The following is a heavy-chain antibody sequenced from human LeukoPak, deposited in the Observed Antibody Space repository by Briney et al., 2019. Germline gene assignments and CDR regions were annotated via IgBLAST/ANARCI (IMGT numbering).Heavy chain of an antibody. D-gene: IGHD6-19*01. J-gene: IGHJ3*02. CDR2: MNPNSGNT. V-gene: IGHV1-8*01. CDR1: GYTFTSYD. CDR3: ARPISGFGPDDAFDI. Sequence: ASVKVSCKASGYTFTSYDINWVRQATGQGLEWMGWMNPNSGNTGCAQKFQGRVTMTRNTSISTAYMELSSLRSEDTAVYYCARPISGFGPDDAFDIWGQGTMVTVSS.